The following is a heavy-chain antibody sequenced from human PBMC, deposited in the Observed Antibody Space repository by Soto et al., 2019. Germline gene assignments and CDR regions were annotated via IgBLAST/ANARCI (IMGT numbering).Heavy chain of an antibody. CDR2: MNPNSGNT. V-gene: IGHV1-8*01. CDR1: GYTFTSYD. J-gene: IGHJ6*02. Sequence: ASVKVSCKASGYTFTSYDINWVRQATGQGLEWMGWMNPNSGNTGYVQKFQGRVTMTRNTSISTAYMELSSLRSEDTAVYYCARYSFRCPGGSCYSGYYYYGMDVWRQGTTVTV. D-gene: IGHD2-15*01. CDR3: ARYSFRCPGGSCYSGYYYYGMDV.